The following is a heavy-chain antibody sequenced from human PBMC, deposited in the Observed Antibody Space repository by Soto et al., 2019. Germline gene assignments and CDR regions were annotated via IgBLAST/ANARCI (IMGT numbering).Heavy chain of an antibody. V-gene: IGHV4-39*01. CDR2: IGSIRFSNSA. CDR1: DGSVTTGPYS. J-gene: IGHJ4*02. Sequence: SYSLSLACSVSDGSVTTGPYSGSWIRQPPGKGLEWIGSIGSIRFSNSAYYNPSLQSRVTISVDASKNQFSLKLHSVAAGDSAVYYCARHAPTGVAAPFSHCGQRTLVTVSS. CDR3: ARHAPTGVAAPFSH. D-gene: IGHD6-13*01.